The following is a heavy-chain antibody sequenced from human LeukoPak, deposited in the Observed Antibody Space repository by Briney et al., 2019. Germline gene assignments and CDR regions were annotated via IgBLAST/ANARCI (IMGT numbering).Heavy chain of an antibody. Sequence: PGGSLRLSCVASGFTFSSYAMSWVRQAPGKGLEWVSAISGSGGSTYYADSVKGRFTISRDNSKNTLYLQMNSLRAEDTAVSYCAKDGLYYDSSGFDYWGQGTLVTVSS. CDR2: ISGSGGST. CDR3: AKDGLYYDSSGFDY. V-gene: IGHV3-23*01. CDR1: GFTFSSYA. J-gene: IGHJ4*02. D-gene: IGHD3-22*01.